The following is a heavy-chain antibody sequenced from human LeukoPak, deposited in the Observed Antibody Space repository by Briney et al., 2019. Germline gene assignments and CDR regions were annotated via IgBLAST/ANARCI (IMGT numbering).Heavy chain of an antibody. V-gene: IGHV3-53*01. Sequence: GGSLRLSCAASGFTFSNYAMHWVRQAPGRGLEWVSLIYSGGSTYYADSVRGRFAISRDNSKNTLYLQMNSLRAEDTAVYYCARSGYTSSSGRSYWGQGTLVTVSS. J-gene: IGHJ4*02. CDR2: IYSGGST. CDR3: ARSGYTSSSGRSY. CDR1: GFTFSNYA. D-gene: IGHD6-6*01.